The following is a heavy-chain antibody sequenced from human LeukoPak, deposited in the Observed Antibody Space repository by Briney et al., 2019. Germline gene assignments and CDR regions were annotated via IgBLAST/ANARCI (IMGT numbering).Heavy chain of an antibody. CDR2: IYYSGST. J-gene: IGHJ6*02. V-gene: IGHV4-30-4*01. CDR1: GGSISSGDYY. D-gene: IGHD3-9*01. CDR3: ARVHYDILTGSSYGMDV. Sequence: PSETLSLTCTVSGGSISSGDYYWSWNRQPPGKGLEWIGYIYYSGSTYYNPSLKSRVTISVDTSKNQFSLKLSSVTAADTAVYYCARVHYDILTGSSYGMDVWGQGTTVTVSS.